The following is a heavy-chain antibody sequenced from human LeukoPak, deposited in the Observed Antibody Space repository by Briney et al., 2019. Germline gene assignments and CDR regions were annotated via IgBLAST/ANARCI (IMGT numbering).Heavy chain of an antibody. Sequence: KPSETLSLTCTVSGGSISSYYWSWIRQPPGKGLEWIGYIYYSGSTNYNPSLKSRVTISVDTSKNQFSLKLSSVTAADTAVYYCARVRGGYSYGSPFGGVHYYYYMDVWGKGTTVTVSS. D-gene: IGHD5-18*01. CDR2: IYYSGST. V-gene: IGHV4-59*01. CDR3: ARVRGGYSYGSPFGGVHYYYYMDV. CDR1: GGSISSYY. J-gene: IGHJ6*03.